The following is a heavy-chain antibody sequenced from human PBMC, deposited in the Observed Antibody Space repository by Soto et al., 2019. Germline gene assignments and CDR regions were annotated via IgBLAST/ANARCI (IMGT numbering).Heavy chain of an antibody. CDR2: ISSSSSYI. J-gene: IGHJ3*02. V-gene: IGHV3-21*01. CDR3: ARVRGGPPAGHTDLFDI. CDR1: GFTFSSYS. Sequence: GESLKISCAASGFTFSSYSMNWVRQAPGKGLEWVSSISSSSSYIYYADSVKGRFTISRDNAKNSLYLQMNSLRAEDTAVYYCARVRGGPPAGHTDLFDIWGQGTMVTVSS. D-gene: IGHD6-13*01.